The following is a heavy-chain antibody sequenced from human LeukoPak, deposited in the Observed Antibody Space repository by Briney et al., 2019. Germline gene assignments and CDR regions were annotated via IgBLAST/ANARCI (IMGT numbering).Heavy chain of an antibody. CDR1: GGSISSSSYY. Sequence: SETLSLTCTVSGGSISSSSYYWGWIRQPPGKGLEWIGSIYYSGSTYYNPSLKSRVTISVDTSKNQFSLKLSSVTAADTAVYYCARLESATLDYWGQGTPVTVSS. CDR2: IYYSGST. CDR3: ARLESATLDY. D-gene: IGHD1-1*01. J-gene: IGHJ4*02. V-gene: IGHV4-39*01.